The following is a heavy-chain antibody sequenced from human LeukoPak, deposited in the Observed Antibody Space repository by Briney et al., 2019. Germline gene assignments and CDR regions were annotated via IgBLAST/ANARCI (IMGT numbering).Heavy chain of an antibody. Sequence: PGGSLRLSCAASGFTVSSNYMSWVRQAAGKGLEWVSVIYSGGSTYCADSVKGRFSISRDNSKNTLHLQMNSLRVEDTAVYYCARDFCSAGSCYPDNWGQGTLVTVSS. V-gene: IGHV3-66*01. CDR1: GFTVSSNY. D-gene: IGHD2-15*01. CDR3: ARDFCSAGSCYPDN. CDR2: IYSGGST. J-gene: IGHJ4*02.